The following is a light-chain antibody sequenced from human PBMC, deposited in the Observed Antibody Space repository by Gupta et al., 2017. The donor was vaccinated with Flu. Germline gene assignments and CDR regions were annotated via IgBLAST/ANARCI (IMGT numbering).Light chain of an antibody. V-gene: IGLV3-21*02. CDR3: QVWDTSSDHVV. J-gene: IGLJ2*01. Sequence: GQTARITCGGNNIGRKSVHWYQQKPGQAPVLVVHDDSDRPSGIPERFSGSNSGNTATLTISRVEAGDEADYSCQVWDTSSDHVVFGGGTKLTVL. CDR2: DDS. CDR1: NIGRKS.